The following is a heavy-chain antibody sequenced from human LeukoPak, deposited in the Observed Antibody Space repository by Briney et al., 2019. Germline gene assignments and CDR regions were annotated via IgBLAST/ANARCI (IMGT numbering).Heavy chain of an antibody. D-gene: IGHD4-11*01. CDR1: GGSISSRNYY. J-gene: IGHJ4*02. CDR2: INHSGST. CDR3: ARGKDYSNYGAIDY. Sequence: KTSETLSLTCTVSGGSISSRNYYWGWIRQSPGKGLEWLGEINHSGSTNYNPSLKSRVTISVDTSKNQFSLKLSSVTAADKAVYYCARGKDYSNYGAIDYWGQGTLVTVSS. V-gene: IGHV4-39*07.